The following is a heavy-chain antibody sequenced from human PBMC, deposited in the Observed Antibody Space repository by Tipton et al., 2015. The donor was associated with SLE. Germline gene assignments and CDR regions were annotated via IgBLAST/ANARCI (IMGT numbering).Heavy chain of an antibody. CDR1: GGSMNFLY. D-gene: IGHD2-2*01. CDR2: IYQSGGT. CDR3: ARFPTYHFDL. V-gene: IGHV4-59*11. J-gene: IGHJ4*02. Sequence: TLSLTCTVSGGSMNFLYWSWIRQPPGKGLEWIGHIYQSGGTYYNPSLKGRVTISVDTSKNQFSLKLRSVTAADTAFYYCARFPTYHFDLWGQGTLVTVSS.